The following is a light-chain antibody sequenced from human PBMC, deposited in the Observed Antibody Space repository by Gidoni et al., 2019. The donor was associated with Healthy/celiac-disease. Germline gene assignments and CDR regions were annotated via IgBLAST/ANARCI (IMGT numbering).Light chain of an antibody. J-gene: IGKJ4*01. CDR1: PSIRND. CDR3: LQHNSYPIT. V-gene: IGKV1-17*01. CDR2: AAS. Sequence: IQMSQSPSSLSASVGDRVTLTCRASPSIRNDLGWYQHKPGKAPKLLIYAASSLQSGVPSRFSGSGSGTEFTLTISSLQPEDFATYYCLQHNSYPITFGGGTKVEIK.